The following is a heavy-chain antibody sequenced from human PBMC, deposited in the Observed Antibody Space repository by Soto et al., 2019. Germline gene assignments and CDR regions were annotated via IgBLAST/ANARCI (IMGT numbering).Heavy chain of an antibody. CDR3: ARDPVDLFGYMDV. V-gene: IGHV1-69*06. J-gene: IGHJ6*02. Sequence: QEELVQSGAEVKKPGSSVNVSCKASGGTFASYSITWVRQASGQRLEWMGEIIPLLKTVNYAQKFQGRVTITGDRSTSTVYMALSRLRSDDTAVYYCARDPVDLFGYMDVWGHGTTVTVS. CDR1: GGTFASYS. D-gene: IGHD6-25*01. CDR2: IIPLLKTV.